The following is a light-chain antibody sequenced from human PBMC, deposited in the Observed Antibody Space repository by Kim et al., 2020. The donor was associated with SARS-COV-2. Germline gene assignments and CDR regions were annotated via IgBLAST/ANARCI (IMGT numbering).Light chain of an antibody. J-gene: IGLJ1*01. Sequence: GQSITISGTGTSSDVGAYNYVSWYQQHPGKAPKLMIFDVNKRPSGLSDRFSGSKSGNTASLTISGLQAEDEADYYCISYASTRSYVFGTGTKVTVL. CDR3: ISYASTRSYV. CDR1: SSDVGAYNY. V-gene: IGLV2-14*04. CDR2: DVN.